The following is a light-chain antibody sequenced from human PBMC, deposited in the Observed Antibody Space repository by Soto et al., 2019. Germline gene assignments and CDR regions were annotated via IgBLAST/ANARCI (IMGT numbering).Light chain of an antibody. V-gene: IGLV2-14*03. Sequence: QSVLTQPASVSGSPGQSITISCSGTSSDIGAYNYVSWYQQHPDKAPKLIIFDVTNRPSGVFGRFSGSKSANTASLTISGLQFEDEADYYCSSYTVSSAPVIFGGGTKLTVL. CDR3: SSYTVSSAPVI. CDR1: SSDIGAYNY. CDR2: DVT. J-gene: IGLJ2*01.